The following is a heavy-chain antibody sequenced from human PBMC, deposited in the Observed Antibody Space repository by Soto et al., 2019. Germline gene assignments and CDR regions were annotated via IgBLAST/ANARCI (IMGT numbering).Heavy chain of an antibody. CDR2: ISSSGSII. CDR3: ARDLGYYESDGYFDY. V-gene: IGHV3-11*01. Sequence: SLRLSCAASGFTFSDNYMSWIRQAAGKGLEWVSYISSSGSIIYYADSVKGRFTISRDNAKNSLYLQMNSLRAEDTAVYYCARDLGYYESDGYFDYWGQGALVTSPQ. J-gene: IGHJ4*02. CDR1: GFTFSDNY. D-gene: IGHD3-22*01.